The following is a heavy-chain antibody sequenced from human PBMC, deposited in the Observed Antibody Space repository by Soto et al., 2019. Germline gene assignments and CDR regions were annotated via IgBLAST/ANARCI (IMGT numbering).Heavy chain of an antibody. CDR2: IYYSGST. Sequence: QLQLQESGPGLVKPSETLSLTCTVSGGSISSSSYYWGWIRQPPGKGLEWIGSIYYSGSTYYNPSLKSRVTICVDTSKNQFSLKLSSVTAADTAVYYCARRRDYGSGSYYNVPHDFDYWGQGTLVTVSS. CDR3: ARRRDYGSGSYYNVPHDFDY. J-gene: IGHJ4*02. D-gene: IGHD3-10*01. V-gene: IGHV4-39*01. CDR1: GGSISSSSYY.